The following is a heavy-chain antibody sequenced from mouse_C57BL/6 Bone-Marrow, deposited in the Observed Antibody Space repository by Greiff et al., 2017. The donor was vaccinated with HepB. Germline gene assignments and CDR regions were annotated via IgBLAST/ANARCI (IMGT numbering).Heavy chain of an antibody. CDR1: GFSLTSYG. CDR2: IWSDGST. Sequence: VKLVESGPGLVAPAQSLTITCTVSGFSLTSYGVHWVRQPPGKGLEWMVVIWSDGSTTYTSALKSRLSISKDNSKIQVCLKMNSPQTDDTSMYYCARHRVLYAMDYWGQGPSVTASS. J-gene: IGHJ4*01. V-gene: IGHV2-6-1*01. CDR3: ARHRVLYAMDY. D-gene: IGHD6-1*01.